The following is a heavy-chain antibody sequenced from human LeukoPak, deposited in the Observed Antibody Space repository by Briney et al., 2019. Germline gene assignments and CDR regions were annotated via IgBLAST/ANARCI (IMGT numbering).Heavy chain of an antibody. CDR3: ARVNYGDYDGHYLDY. V-gene: IGHV3-23*01. Sequence: PGGSLRLSCAASGFTFSSYGMSWVRQAPGKGLEWVSAISGSGGSTYYADSVKGRFTISRDNSKNTLYLQMNSLRAEDTAVYYCARVNYGDYDGHYLDYWGQGTLVTVSS. D-gene: IGHD4-17*01. CDR2: ISGSGGST. J-gene: IGHJ4*02. CDR1: GFTFSSYG.